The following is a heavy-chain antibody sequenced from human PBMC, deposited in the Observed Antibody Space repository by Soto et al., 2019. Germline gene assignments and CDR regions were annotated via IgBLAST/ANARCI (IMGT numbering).Heavy chain of an antibody. CDR3: ARLGIAAAGRYYYYGMDV. CDR1: GYSFTIYW. Sequence: GESLKISCTGSGYSFTIYWISGVRQMPGKGLEWMGRIDPSDSYTNYSPSFQGHVTISADKSISTAYLQWSSLKASDTAMYYCARLGIAAAGRYYYYGMDVWGQGTTVPVS. V-gene: IGHV5-10-1*01. CDR2: IDPSDSYT. D-gene: IGHD6-13*01. J-gene: IGHJ6*02.